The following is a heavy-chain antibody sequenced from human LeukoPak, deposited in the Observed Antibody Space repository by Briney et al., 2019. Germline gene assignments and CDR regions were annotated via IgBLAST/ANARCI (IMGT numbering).Heavy chain of an antibody. CDR3: AKEIGRSGYSIYLDY. J-gene: IGHJ4*02. D-gene: IGHD3-22*01. CDR1: GFTFSSYW. V-gene: IGHV3-7*01. Sequence: PGGSLRLSCAASGFTFSSYWMSWDRQAPGKGLEWVANIKQDGSEKYYVDSVKDRFTISRDNAKNSLYLQMNSLRAEDTAVYYCAKEIGRSGYSIYLDYWGQGTLVTVSS. CDR2: IKQDGSEK.